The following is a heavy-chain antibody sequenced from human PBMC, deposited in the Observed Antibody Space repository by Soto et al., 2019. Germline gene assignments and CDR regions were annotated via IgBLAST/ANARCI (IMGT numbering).Heavy chain of an antibody. CDR2: IWYDGSNK. CDR3: ARVGGYGSGSFHYYYYGMDV. V-gene: IGHV3-33*01. J-gene: IGHJ6*02. CDR1: GFTFSSYG. D-gene: IGHD3-10*01. Sequence: QVQLVESGGGVVQPGRSLRLSCAASGFTFSSYGMHWVRQAPGKGLEWVAVIWYDGSNKYYADSVKGRFTISRDNSKNTLYLQMNSLRAEDTAVYYCARVGGYGSGSFHYYYYGMDVWGQGTTVTVSS.